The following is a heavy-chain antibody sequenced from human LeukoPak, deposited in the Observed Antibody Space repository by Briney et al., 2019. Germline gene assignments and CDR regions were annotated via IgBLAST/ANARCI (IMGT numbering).Heavy chain of an antibody. Sequence: GASVKVSCKSSGYTFTGQYMHWVRQAPGQGLEWMGWISAYNGNTNYAQKLQGRVTMTTDTSTSTAYMELRSLRSDDTAVYYCARVVVGVVMPDYWGQGTLVTVSS. CDR3: ARVVVGVVMPDY. D-gene: IGHD3-3*01. V-gene: IGHV1-18*01. J-gene: IGHJ4*02. CDR1: GYTFTGQY. CDR2: ISAYNGNT.